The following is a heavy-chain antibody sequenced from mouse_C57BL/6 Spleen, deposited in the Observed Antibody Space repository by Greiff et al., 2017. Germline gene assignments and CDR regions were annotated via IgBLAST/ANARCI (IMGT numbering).Heavy chain of an antibody. CDR1: GYTFTSYW. CDR2: IHPNSGST. J-gene: IGHJ3*01. V-gene: IGHV1-64*01. Sequence: QVQLQQPGAELVKPGASVKLSCKASGYTFTSYWMHWVKQRPGQGLEWIGMIHPNSGSTNYTEKFKSKATLTVDKSSSTAYMQLSSLTSEDSAVYYCAREGDYDWFAYWGQGTLVTVSA. D-gene: IGHD2-4*01. CDR3: AREGDYDWFAY.